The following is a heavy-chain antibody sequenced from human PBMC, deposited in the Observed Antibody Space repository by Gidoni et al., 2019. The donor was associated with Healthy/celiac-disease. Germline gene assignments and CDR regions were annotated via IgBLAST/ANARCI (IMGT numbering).Heavy chain of an antibody. J-gene: IGHJ6*04. D-gene: IGHD5-12*01. CDR2: INPNSGGT. Sequence: QVQLVQSGAEVKKPGASVKVSCQASGYTFTGYYMHWVRQAPGHGLEWMGWINPNSGGTNYAQKFQGRVTMTRDTSIITAYMELSRLRSDDTAVYYCARIGLVATIKRSLYYGMDVWGKGTTVTVSS. V-gene: IGHV1-2*02. CDR1: GYTFTGYY. CDR3: ARIGLVATIKRSLYYGMDV.